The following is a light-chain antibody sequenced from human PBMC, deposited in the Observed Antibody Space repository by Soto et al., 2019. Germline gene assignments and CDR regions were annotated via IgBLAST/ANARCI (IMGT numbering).Light chain of an antibody. V-gene: IGKV3-20*01. CDR3: QQYGSSPRT. CDR1: QSVSSSY. Sequence: EIGLTQSPGTLSLSPGERATLSCRASQSVSSSYLAWYQQKPGQAPRLLIYGASSRATGIPDRLSGSGSGTDFTLSISRLEPEDFAVYYCQQYGSSPRTFGGGTKV. J-gene: IGKJ4*01. CDR2: GAS.